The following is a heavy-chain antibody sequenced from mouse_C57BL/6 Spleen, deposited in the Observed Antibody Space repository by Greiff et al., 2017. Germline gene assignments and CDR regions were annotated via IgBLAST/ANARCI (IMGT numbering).Heavy chain of an antibody. CDR2: IHPNSGST. CDR1: GYTFTSYW. J-gene: IGHJ1*03. Sequence: VQLQQPGAELVKPGASVQLSCKASGYTFTSYWMHWVKQRPGQGLEWIGMIHPNSGSTNYNEKFKTKATLTVDKSSSTAYMQLSTLTSADSAVYCCAKPGVYWYFDVWGTGTTVTVSS. D-gene: IGHD6-1*01. V-gene: IGHV1-64*01. CDR3: AKPGVYWYFDV.